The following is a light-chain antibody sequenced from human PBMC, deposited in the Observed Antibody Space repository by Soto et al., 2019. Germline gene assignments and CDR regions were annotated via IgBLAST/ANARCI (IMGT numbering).Light chain of an antibody. V-gene: IGKV1-39*01. Sequence: DIQMTQSPSSLSASVGDRVTITCRASQSITRDLNWYQQKPGKAPKLLIYAASSLQSGVPSRFSGSGSGTDFTLTISSLQPEDFATYFCQQSSTTPWTCGQGTKVEIK. CDR2: AAS. CDR1: QSITRD. J-gene: IGKJ1*01. CDR3: QQSSTTPWT.